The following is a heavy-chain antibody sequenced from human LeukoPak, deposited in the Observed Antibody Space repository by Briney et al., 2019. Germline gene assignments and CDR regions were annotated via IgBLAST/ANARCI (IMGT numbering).Heavy chain of an antibody. J-gene: IGHJ4*02. Sequence: PSEALSLTCTVSGGSISSGGYYWSWIRQHPGKGLEWIGYIYYSGSTYYNPSLKSRVTISVDTSKNQFSLKLSSVTAADTAVYYCARHSPQENYYDSSGYPDYWGQGTLVTVSS. CDR2: IYYSGST. CDR1: GGSISSGGYY. V-gene: IGHV4-31*03. CDR3: ARHSPQENYYDSSGYPDY. D-gene: IGHD3-22*01.